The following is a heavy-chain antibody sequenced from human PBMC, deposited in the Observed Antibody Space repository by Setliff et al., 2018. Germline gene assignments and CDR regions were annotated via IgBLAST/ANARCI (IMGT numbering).Heavy chain of an antibody. J-gene: IGHJ6*03. CDR1: GGTFSNFG. CDR2: TIPLFGTT. Sequence: SVKVSCKASGGTFSNFGVSWVRQAPGQGLEWMGGTIPLFGTTDYAQKFHGRVTIITDESTSTAYMELSSLTSDDTAVYYCAREGVDTRSSTDYLYYMDVWGQGTTVTVSS. CDR3: AREGVDTRSSTDYLYYMDV. D-gene: IGHD5-18*01. V-gene: IGHV1-69*05.